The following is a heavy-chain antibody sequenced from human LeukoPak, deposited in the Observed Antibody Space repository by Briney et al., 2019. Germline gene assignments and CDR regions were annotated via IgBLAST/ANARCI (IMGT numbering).Heavy chain of an antibody. CDR1: GSSISSHS. CDR2: DSNNGNI. Sequence: SETLSLTCTVSGSSISSHSWGWVQQPPGKGLEWIGYDSNNGNINYNPALKSRVTISVDTSKRQFSLKLRSVTAADTAVYYCARDNWGSLDYWGQGTLVTVSS. D-gene: IGHD7-27*01. CDR3: ARDNWGSLDY. J-gene: IGHJ4*02. V-gene: IGHV4-59*11.